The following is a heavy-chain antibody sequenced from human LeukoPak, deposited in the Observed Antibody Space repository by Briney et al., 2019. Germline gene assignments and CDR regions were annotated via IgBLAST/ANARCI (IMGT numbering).Heavy chain of an antibody. V-gene: IGHV4-39*07. CDR2: IYYSGST. Sequence: ETLSLTCTVSGGSISSSSYYWGWIRQPPGKGLEWIGSIYYSGSTYYNPSLKSRVTISVDTSKNQFSLKLSSVTAADTAVYYCASVTYYDFWSGYHQFDYWGQGTLVTVSS. D-gene: IGHD3-3*01. J-gene: IGHJ4*02. CDR3: ASVTYYDFWSGYHQFDY. CDR1: GGSISSSSYY.